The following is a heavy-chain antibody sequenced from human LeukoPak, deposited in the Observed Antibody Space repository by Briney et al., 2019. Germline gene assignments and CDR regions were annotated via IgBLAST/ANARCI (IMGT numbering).Heavy chain of an antibody. D-gene: IGHD1-26*01. J-gene: IGHJ5*02. Sequence: SETLSLTCTVSGGSISSSSYYWGWIRRPPGKGLEWIGSIYYSGSTYYNPSLKSRVTISVDTSKNQFSLKLSSVTAADTAVYYCARDRRREVDPWGQGTLVTVSS. CDR3: ARDRRREVDP. CDR1: GGSISSSSYY. CDR2: IYYSGST. V-gene: IGHV4-39*02.